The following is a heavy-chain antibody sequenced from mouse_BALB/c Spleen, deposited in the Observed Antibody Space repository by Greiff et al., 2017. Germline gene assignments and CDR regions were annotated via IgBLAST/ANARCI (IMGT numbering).Heavy chain of an antibody. CDR1: GYTFTDYE. J-gene: IGHJ4*01. CDR3: ARRFYGNYVRYYAMDY. Sequence: QVQLKQSGAELVRPGASVTLSCKASGYTFTDYEMHWVKQTPVHGLEWIGAIDPETGGTAYNQKFKGKATLTADKSSSTAYMQRSSLTSEDSAVYFCARRFYGNYVRYYAMDYWGQGTSVTVSS. D-gene: IGHD2-1*01. V-gene: IGHV1-15*01. CDR2: IDPETGGT.